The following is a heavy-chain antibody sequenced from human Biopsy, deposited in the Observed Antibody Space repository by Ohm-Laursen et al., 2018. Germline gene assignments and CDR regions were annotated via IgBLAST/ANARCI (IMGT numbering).Heavy chain of an antibody. Sequence: TLSLTCAASGFRFDNTGMHWVRQGPGKGLEWAAGISWSSDSITYAKSVTGRFTISRDNGENSLYLQMNSLRPEDTALYYCTKNTQWEGSGYLDAFHIWGHGAMVTVSS. J-gene: IGHJ3*02. CDR3: TKNTQWEGSGYLDAFHI. CDR2: ISWSSDSI. D-gene: IGHD3-22*01. V-gene: IGHV3-9*01. CDR1: GFRFDNTG.